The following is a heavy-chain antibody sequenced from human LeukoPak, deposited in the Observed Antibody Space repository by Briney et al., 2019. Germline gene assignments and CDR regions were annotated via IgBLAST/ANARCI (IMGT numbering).Heavy chain of an antibody. D-gene: IGHD3-3*01. CDR1: GFTFSSYA. CDR3: TTDRSDFWSGYYVVLTYFDY. V-gene: IGHV3-23*01. CDR2: ISGSGGST. Sequence: GGSLRLSCAASGFTFSSYAMSWVRQAPGKGLEWVSAISGSGGSTYYADSVKGRFTISRDNSKNTLYLQMNSLKTEDTAVYYCTTDRSDFWSGYYVVLTYFDYWGQGTLVTVSS. J-gene: IGHJ4*02.